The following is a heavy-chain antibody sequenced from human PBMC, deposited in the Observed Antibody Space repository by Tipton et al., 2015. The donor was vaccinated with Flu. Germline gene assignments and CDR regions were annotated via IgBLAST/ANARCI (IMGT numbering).Heavy chain of an antibody. V-gene: IGHV3-30*02. D-gene: IGHD6-19*01. CDR2: IRYDGSNK. CDR3: AKTGGWSHPVDY. Sequence: GSLRLSCAASGFTFSSYGMHWVRQAPGKGLEWVAFIRYDGSNKYYADSVKGRFTISRDNSKNTLYLQMNSLRAEDTAVYYCAKTGGWSHPVDYWGQGTLVTVSS. J-gene: IGHJ4*02. CDR1: GFTFSSYG.